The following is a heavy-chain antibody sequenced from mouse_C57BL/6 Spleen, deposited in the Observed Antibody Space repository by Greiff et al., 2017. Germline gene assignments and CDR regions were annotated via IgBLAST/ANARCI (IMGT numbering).Heavy chain of an antibody. Sequence: DVHLVESGGGLVKPGGSLKLSCAASGFTFSDYGMHWVRQAPEKGLEWVAYISSGSSTIYYADTVKGRFTISRDNAKNTLFLQMTSLRSEDTAMYYCARRLTGSYWYFDVWGTGTTVTVSS. D-gene: IGHD4-1*01. CDR1: GFTFSDYG. J-gene: IGHJ1*03. CDR3: ARRLTGSYWYFDV. V-gene: IGHV5-17*01. CDR2: ISSGSSTI.